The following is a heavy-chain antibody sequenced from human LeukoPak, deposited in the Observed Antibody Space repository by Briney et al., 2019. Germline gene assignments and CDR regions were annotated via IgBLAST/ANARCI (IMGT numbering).Heavy chain of an antibody. J-gene: IGHJ4*02. D-gene: IGHD5-18*01. CDR3: ARQQQQLWYD. CDR2: ITSSSSSI. V-gene: IGHV3-48*04. CDR1: GFTFSSYS. Sequence: GGSLRLSCAASGFTFSSYSMNWVRQAPGKGLEWVSYITSSSSSIYYADSVKGRFTISRDNAKNSLYLQMNSLRAEDTAVYFCARQQQQLWYDWGQGTLVTVSS.